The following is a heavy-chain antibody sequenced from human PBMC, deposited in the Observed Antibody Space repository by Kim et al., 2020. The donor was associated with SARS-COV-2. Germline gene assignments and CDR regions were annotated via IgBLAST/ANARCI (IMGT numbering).Heavy chain of an antibody. J-gene: IGHJ4*02. Sequence: SETLSLTCSVSGGSVTSYYWSWIRQPPGKGLEWIGYIYYSGRTNYNPSLRSRFTISVDTSKNQFSLKLSSVTAADTAVYYCARLQYTRPAGMVDCWGQGTLVTVSS. CDR3: ARLQYTRPAGMVDC. D-gene: IGHD2-2*02. CDR2: IYYSGRT. V-gene: IGHV4-59*02. CDR1: GGSVTSYY.